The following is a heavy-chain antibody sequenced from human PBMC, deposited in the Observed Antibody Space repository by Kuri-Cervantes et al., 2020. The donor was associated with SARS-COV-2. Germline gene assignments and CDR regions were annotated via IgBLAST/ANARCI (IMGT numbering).Heavy chain of an antibody. D-gene: IGHD3-10*01. CDR1: GYTSTGYY. V-gene: IGHV1-2*04. CDR3: ARSLSWFGELSQYTYGMDV. CDR2: INPNSGGT. J-gene: IGHJ6*02. Sequence: ASVKVSCKASGYTSTGYYMHWVRQAPGQGLEWMGWINPNSGGTNYAQKFQGWVTMTRDTSISTAYMELSRLRSDDTAVYYCARSLSWFGELSQYTYGMDVWGQGTTVTVSS.